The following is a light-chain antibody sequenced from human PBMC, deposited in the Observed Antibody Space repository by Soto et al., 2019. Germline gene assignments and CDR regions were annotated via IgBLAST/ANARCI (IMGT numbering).Light chain of an antibody. CDR3: SSYATSSTPSVV. J-gene: IGLJ2*01. V-gene: IGLV2-14*01. Sequence: QSALTQPASVSGSPGQSITISCTGTSTDIGGYNYVSWYQQYPGKAPELIIYDVGQRPSGVSNRFSGSKSGNTASLTISGRQAEDEDDYYCSSYATSSTPSVVFGGGTKLTVL. CDR1: STDIGGYNY. CDR2: DVG.